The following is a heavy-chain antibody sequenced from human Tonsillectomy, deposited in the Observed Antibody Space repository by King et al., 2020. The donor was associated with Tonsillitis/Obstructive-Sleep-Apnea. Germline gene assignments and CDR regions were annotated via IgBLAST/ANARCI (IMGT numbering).Heavy chain of an antibody. V-gene: IGHV4-39*02. J-gene: IGHJ4*02. CDR2: IYYNGYT. Sequence: QLQESGPGLVKPSETLSLTCTVSGDFISTSSYYWGWIRQPPGKGLEWIGSIYYNGYTYYNPSLKSRVTISVDTSKNYFSLKLSFVTAADTAVYYCARLLRGYEVSGGQGTLVTVSS. CDR1: GDFISTSSYY. CDR3: ARLLRGYEVS. D-gene: IGHD5-18*01.